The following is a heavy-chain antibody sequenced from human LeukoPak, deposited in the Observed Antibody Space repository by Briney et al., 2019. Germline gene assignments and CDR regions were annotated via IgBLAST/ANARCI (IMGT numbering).Heavy chain of an antibody. CDR3: ARTYYYGSGSSSPDYYYYMDV. CDR1: GGTFSSYA. Sequence: ASVKVSCKASGGTFSSYAISWVRQAPGQGLEWMGGIIPIFGTANYAQKFQGRVTITTDESTSTAYMELSSLRSEDTAVYYCARTYYYGSGSSSPDYYYYMDVWGKGTTVTVSS. V-gene: IGHV1-69*05. CDR2: IIPIFGTA. J-gene: IGHJ6*03. D-gene: IGHD3-10*01.